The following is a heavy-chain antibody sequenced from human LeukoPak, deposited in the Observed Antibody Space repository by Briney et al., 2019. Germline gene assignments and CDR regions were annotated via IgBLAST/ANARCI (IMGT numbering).Heavy chain of an antibody. V-gene: IGHV3-66*01. Sequence: GGSLRLSCAASGFTVSSNSMSWVRQAPGKGPEWVSVIYSGGSTYYADSVKGRFTISRDNSKNTLYLQMNSLRAEDTAVYYCARDDDYGDPGPHDAFDIWGHGTMVTVSS. J-gene: IGHJ3*02. CDR3: ARDDDYGDPGPHDAFDI. CDR1: GFTVSSNS. D-gene: IGHD4-17*01. CDR2: IYSGGST.